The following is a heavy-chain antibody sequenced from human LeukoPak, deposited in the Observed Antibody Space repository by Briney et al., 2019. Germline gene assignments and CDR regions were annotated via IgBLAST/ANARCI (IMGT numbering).Heavy chain of an antibody. CDR1: GFTFSTYA. Sequence: GGSLRLSCAASGFTFSTYAMSWVRQAPGKGLEWVSAISGSGVSTYYADSVKGRFTISRDNAKNSLYLQMDSLRAEDTAVYYCARVGAYTNYAPDYGGQGTLVTVSS. CDR3: ARVGAYTNYAPDY. J-gene: IGHJ4*02. D-gene: IGHD4-11*01. CDR2: ISGSGVST. V-gene: IGHV3-23*01.